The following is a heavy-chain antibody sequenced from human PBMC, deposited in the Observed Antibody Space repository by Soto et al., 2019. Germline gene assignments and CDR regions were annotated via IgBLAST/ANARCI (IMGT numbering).Heavy chain of an antibody. CDR2: IYHSGST. V-gene: IGHV4-4*02. Sequence: PSETLSLTYAVFGGSISSSNWWSWVRQPPGKGLEWIGEIYHSGSTNYNPSLKSRVTISVDKSKNQFSLKLSSVTAADTAVYYCARSPDSSGYYYYYYGMDVWGQGTTVTVSS. D-gene: IGHD3-22*01. CDR3: ARSPDSSGYYYYYYGMDV. J-gene: IGHJ6*02. CDR1: GGSISSSNW.